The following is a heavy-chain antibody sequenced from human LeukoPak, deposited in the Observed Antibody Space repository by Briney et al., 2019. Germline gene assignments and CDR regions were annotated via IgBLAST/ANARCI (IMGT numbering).Heavy chain of an antibody. J-gene: IGHJ5*02. V-gene: IGHV3-7*01. CDR3: ARGKTSQNIVTRKTYNWFDP. CDR2: MKGDGSHI. D-gene: IGHD2/OR15-2a*01. CDR1: GFIFGNFW. Sequence: GGSLRLSCAASGFIFGNFWMSWVRQAPGRGLQWVASMKGDGSHIYYVDSVKGRFTISRDNAKNSLYLQMKSLRAEDTAVYYCARGKTSQNIVTRKTYNWFDPWGQGTLVTVSS.